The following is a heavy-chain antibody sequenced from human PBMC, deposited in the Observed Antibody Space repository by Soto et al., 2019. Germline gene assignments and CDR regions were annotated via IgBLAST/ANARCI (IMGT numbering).Heavy chain of an antibody. CDR2: VKQDGSER. Sequence: EVQLVESGGGLVQPGGSLRLSCAASGFSFSDYWMSWVRQAPGKRVEWVANVKQDGSERYYVDSVKGRFTISRDNAKNSLYLQMNSLRAEDTAVYYCARERVVVPATIFYYYALDVWGQGTTVTVSS. J-gene: IGHJ6*02. V-gene: IGHV3-7*05. CDR1: GFSFSDYW. CDR3: ARERVVVPATIFYYYALDV. D-gene: IGHD2-15*01.